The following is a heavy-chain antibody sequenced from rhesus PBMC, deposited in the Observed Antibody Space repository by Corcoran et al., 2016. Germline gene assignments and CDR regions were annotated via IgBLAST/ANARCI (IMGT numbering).Heavy chain of an antibody. D-gene: IGHD4-23*01. CDR3: ARGEYSNYFDY. J-gene: IGHJ4*01. CDR1: GGSISDDYY. Sequence: QVQLQESGPGLVKPSETLSLTCAVSGGSISDDYYWSWIRQPPGKGLEWIGYIYGIGGCTNYNPSLKNRVTISIDTSKSQFSLKLSSVTAADTAVYYCARGEYSNYFDYWGQGVLVTVSS. V-gene: IGHV4-106*01. CDR2: IYGIGGCT.